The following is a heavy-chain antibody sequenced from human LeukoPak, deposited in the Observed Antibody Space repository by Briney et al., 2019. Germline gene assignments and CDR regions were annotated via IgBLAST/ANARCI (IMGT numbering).Heavy chain of an antibody. V-gene: IGHV4-39*07. J-gene: IGHJ3*02. CDR1: GGSISSSSYY. D-gene: IGHD4-23*01. CDR3: ARGRWNAFDI. Sequence: LETLSLTCTVSGGSISSSSYYWGWIRQPPGKGLEWIGSIYYSGSTYYNPSLKSRVTISVDTSKNQFSLKLSSVTAADTAVYYCARGRWNAFDIWGQGTMVTVSS. CDR2: IYYSGST.